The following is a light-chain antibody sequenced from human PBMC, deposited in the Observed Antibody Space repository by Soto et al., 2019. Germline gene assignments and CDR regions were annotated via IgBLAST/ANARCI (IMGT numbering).Light chain of an antibody. J-gene: IGLJ1*01. CDR3: YSYAGISCV. CDR1: SIDVGGYNY. V-gene: IGLV2-11*01. Sequence: QSALTQPRSVSGSPGQSVTISCTGTSIDVGGYNYVSWYQQHPGKAPKLMIYDVSKRPSGVPDRFSGSKSGNTASLTISGLQAEDEADYYCYSYAGISCVFGTGTKVTVL. CDR2: DVS.